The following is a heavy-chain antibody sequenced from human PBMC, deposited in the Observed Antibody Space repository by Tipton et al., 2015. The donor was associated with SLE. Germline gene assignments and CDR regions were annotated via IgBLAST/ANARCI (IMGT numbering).Heavy chain of an antibody. J-gene: IGHJ5*02. D-gene: IGHD3-10*01. CDR2: IHHSGRT. Sequence: TLSLTCTVSGDSITDSGYSWNWVRQHPGAGLEWIGYIHHSGRTDYNPSLRSRVTISKDTSKNQFSLNVNSVTAAYTAVYYCASQHSDEGTDAWGQGTLIAVSS. CDR3: ASQHSDEGTDA. V-gene: IGHV4-31*03. CDR1: GDSITDSGYS.